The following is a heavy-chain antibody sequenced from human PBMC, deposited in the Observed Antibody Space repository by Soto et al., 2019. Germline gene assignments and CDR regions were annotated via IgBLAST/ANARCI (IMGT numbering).Heavy chain of an antibody. D-gene: IGHD6-13*01. V-gene: IGHV5-51*01. CDR1: GYSFIGSW. CDR3: ARMMAASGTAFDY. J-gene: IGHJ4*02. CDR2: IYPGDSDT. Sequence: PVESLKISCHASGYSFIGSWIGWVLQMPGKGLAWMGIIYPGDSDTRYSPSFQGQVTISADKSTSTAYLQWSSLKASDTATYYCARMMAASGTAFDYWGQRALVTGSS.